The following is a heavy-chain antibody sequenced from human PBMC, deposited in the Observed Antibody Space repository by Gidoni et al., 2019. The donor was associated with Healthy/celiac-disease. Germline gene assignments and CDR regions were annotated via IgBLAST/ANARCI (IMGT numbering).Heavy chain of an antibody. J-gene: IGHJ6*02. CDR2: IRSKAYGGTT. V-gene: IGHV3-49*05. D-gene: IGHD1-26*01. CDR1: GFTFGDYA. CDR3: TRDWGSYYGVPYYYGMDV. Sequence: EVQLVESGGGLVKPGRSLRLSCTASGFTFGDYAMSWFRQAPGKGLGWVGFIRSKAYGGTTEYAASVKGRFTISRDDSKSIAYLQMNSLKTEDTAVYYCTRDWGSYYGVPYYYGMDVCGQGTTVTVSS.